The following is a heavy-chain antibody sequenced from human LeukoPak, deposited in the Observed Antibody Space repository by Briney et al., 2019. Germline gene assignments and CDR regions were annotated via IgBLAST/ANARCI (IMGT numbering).Heavy chain of an antibody. J-gene: IGHJ3*02. V-gene: IGHV3-9*01. CDR3: AKEDDSGSYGHDAFDI. D-gene: IGHD3-10*01. CDR1: GFTFDDYA. Sequence: GGSLRLSCAASGFTFDDYAMHWVRQTPGKGLKWVSGISWSSGSIGYADSVKGRFTISRDNAKNSLYLQMNSLRAEDTALYYCAKEDDSGSYGHDAFDIWGQGAMVTVSS. CDR2: ISWSSGSI.